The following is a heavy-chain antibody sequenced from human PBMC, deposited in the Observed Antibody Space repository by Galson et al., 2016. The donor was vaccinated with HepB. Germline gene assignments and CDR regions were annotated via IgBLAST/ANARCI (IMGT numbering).Heavy chain of an antibody. CDR2: ISRSGDST. D-gene: IGHD1-26*01. Sequence: LRLSCAASGFTFSNYGMTWVRQAPWKGLEVVSSISRSGDSTDYADSVKGRFTISRDNSKNTLSLQMNSLTADDTAIYYCVQGSTAPAVWGKGTTVTVSS. J-gene: IGHJ6*04. CDR3: VQGSTAPAV. CDR1: GFTFSNYG. V-gene: IGHV3-23*01.